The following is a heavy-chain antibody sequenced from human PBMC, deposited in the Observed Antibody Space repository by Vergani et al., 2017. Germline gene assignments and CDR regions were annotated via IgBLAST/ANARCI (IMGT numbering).Heavy chain of an antibody. Sequence: QVQLQQWGAGLLKPSETLSLTCAVYGGSFSGYYWSWIRQPPGKGLEWIGEINHSGSTNYNPSLKSRVTISVDTSKNQFSLKLSSVTAADTAVYYCARSRRYDFWRHIGGMDVWGQGTTVTVSS. V-gene: IGHV4-34*01. CDR1: GGSFSGYY. D-gene: IGHD3-3*01. J-gene: IGHJ6*02. CDR3: ARSRRYDFWRHIGGMDV. CDR2: INHSGST.